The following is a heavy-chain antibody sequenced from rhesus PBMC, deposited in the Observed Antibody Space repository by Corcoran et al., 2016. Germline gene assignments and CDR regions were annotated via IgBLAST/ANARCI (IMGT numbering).Heavy chain of an antibody. Sequence: QVQLQESGPGVVKPSETLSLTCAVSGGSISGYYLWSRFRQPPGKGLGWIGYIYGGSGSTSYNPSLKHRVTISKDTSKNQFSLKLSSVTAADTAVYYCARDLGASMVVVTSFDYWGQGVLVTVSS. D-gene: IGHD3-28*01. CDR1: GGSISGYYL. J-gene: IGHJ4*01. V-gene: IGHV4S7*01. CDR3: ARDLGASMVVVTSFDY. CDR2: IYGGSGST.